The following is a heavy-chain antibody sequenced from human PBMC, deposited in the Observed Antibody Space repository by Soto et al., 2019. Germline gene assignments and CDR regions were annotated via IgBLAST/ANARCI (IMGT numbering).Heavy chain of an antibody. CDR2: IDGSGHT. J-gene: IGHJ4*01. Sequence: QVQLQQWGAGLLKPSETLSLTCAVNSESLSGYYWSWIRQSPGKGLAWIGEIDGSGHTNYSPSLRSRVAMSVDTSKHHFSLNLNSVSAADTAAYYCVGARGRLVGCDYWGHGTLVTVSS. CDR3: VGARGRLVGCDY. V-gene: IGHV4-34*01. D-gene: IGHD1-26*01. CDR1: SESLSGYY.